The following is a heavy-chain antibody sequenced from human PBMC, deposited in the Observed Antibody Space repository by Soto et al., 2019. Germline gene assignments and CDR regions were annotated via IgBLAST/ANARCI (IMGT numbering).Heavy chain of an antibody. Sequence: PGESLTISSTCSGHNFSPYWIGWVRQMPGKGLEWMGIIYPHDSDTRYSPSLQGQVTISADKSISTAYLQWSSLKASDTAIYYCARRLDNTLDFWGQGTLVTVSS. CDR2: IYPHDSDT. J-gene: IGHJ4*02. D-gene: IGHD1-20*01. CDR1: GHNFSPYW. CDR3: ARRLDNTLDF. V-gene: IGHV5-51*01.